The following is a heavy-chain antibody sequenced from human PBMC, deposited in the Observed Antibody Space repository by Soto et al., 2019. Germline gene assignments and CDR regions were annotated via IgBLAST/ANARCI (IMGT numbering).Heavy chain of an antibody. CDR1: EFTFSGRS. CDR2: IDKVGTDS. V-gene: IGHV3-74*01. Sequence: EVQLVESGGGLVQPGGSLRLSCAASEFTFSGRSVHWVRQAPGKGLVWVSGIDKVGTDSTYADSVRGRFTSSRDNAKNTVYLQMNCLRVEDTAVYYCARGWFGPDVWGKGTTVTVSS. CDR3: ARGWFGPDV. J-gene: IGHJ6*03. D-gene: IGHD3-10*01.